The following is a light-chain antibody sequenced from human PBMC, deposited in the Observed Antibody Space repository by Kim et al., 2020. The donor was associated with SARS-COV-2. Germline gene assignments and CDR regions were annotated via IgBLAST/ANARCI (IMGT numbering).Light chain of an antibody. CDR2: WAS. V-gene: IGKV4-1*01. CDR1: QSVLYSSNNKNY. Sequence: DIVMTQSPDSLAVSLGERATTNCKSSQSVLYSSNNKNYLAWYQQKPGQPPKLLIYWASTRESGVPDRFSGSGSGTDFTLTISSLQAEDVAVYYCQKYYSTPTFGQGTKVDIK. CDR3: QKYYSTPT. J-gene: IGKJ1*01.